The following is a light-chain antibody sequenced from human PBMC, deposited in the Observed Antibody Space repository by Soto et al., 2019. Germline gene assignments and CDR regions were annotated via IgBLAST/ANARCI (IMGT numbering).Light chain of an antibody. CDR1: QSVSSW. J-gene: IGKJ5*01. V-gene: IGKV1-5*03. Sequence: DIQMTQSPSTLSASVGDRVTITCRAGQSVSSWLAWYQQKPGKAPKLLIYKASTLESGVPSRFSGSGSGTEFTLTISSLQPDDFATYYCQQYYSYPITFGQGTRWRL. CDR3: QQYYSYPIT. CDR2: KAS.